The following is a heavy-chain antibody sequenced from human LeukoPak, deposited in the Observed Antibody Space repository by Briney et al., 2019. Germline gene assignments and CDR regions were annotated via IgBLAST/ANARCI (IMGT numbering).Heavy chain of an antibody. CDR2: ISSSSSYI. CDR3: ARAQAYYDSSGSPTNHFDY. V-gene: IGHV3-21*01. J-gene: IGHJ4*02. D-gene: IGHD3-22*01. CDR1: GFTFSSYS. Sequence: GGSLRLSCAASGFTFSSYSMNWVRQAPGKGLEWVSSISSSSSYIYYADSVKGRFTISRDDAKNSLYLQMNSLRAEDTAVYYCARAQAYYDSSGSPTNHFDYWGQGTLVTVSS.